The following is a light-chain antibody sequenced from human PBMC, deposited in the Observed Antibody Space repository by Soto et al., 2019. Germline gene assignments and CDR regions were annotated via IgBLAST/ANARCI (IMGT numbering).Light chain of an antibody. V-gene: IGLV2-23*03. CDR2: EGT. Sequence: QSVLTQPASVSGSPGQSITISCTGTSRDVGSYNLVSWYQQHPGKAPKLIIYEGTKRPSGLSNRFSGSKSGNTASLTISGLQAEDEADYYCCSYAGSTTFVFGGGTQLTVL. CDR3: CSYAGSTTFV. CDR1: SRDVGSYNL. J-gene: IGLJ3*02.